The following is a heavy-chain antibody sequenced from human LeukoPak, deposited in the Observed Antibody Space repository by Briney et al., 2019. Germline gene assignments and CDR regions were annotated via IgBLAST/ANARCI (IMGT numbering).Heavy chain of an antibody. CDR1: GGSISSYY. J-gene: IGHJ5*02. V-gene: IGHV4-59*01. Sequence: SETLPLTCTVSGGSISSYYWTWIRQPPGKGLEWIGYVYSSGSTNYNPSLKSRVTISVDMSKNQLSLKLNSVTAADTAVYYCARPARSGDYLTWFDPWGQGTLVTVSS. D-gene: IGHD3-22*01. CDR3: ARPARSGDYLTWFDP. CDR2: VYSSGST.